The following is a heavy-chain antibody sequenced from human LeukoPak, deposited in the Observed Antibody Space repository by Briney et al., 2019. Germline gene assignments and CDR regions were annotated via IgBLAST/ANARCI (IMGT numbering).Heavy chain of an antibody. D-gene: IGHD2-2*01. V-gene: IGHV1-18*01. CDR3: ASSGGYCSSTSCYPFDY. Sequence: YNGNTNYAQKLHGRVTMTTHTSTSTAYMELSSLRSEDTAVYYCASSGGYCSSTSCYPFDYWGQGTLVTVSS. J-gene: IGHJ4*02. CDR2: YNGNT.